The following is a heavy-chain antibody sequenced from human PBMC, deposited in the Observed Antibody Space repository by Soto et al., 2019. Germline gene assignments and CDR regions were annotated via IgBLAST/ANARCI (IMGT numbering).Heavy chain of an antibody. CDR2: ISAYNGNT. CDR1: GYTFTSYG. J-gene: IGHJ4*02. CDR3: ARGYDILTGYHTLNLDY. Sequence: ASVKVSCKASGYTFTSYGISWVRQAPGQGLEWMGWISAYNGNTNYAQKLQGRVTMTTDTSTSTAYMELRSLRSDDTAVYYCARGYDILTGYHTLNLDYWGQGTLVTVSS. V-gene: IGHV1-18*01. D-gene: IGHD3-9*01.